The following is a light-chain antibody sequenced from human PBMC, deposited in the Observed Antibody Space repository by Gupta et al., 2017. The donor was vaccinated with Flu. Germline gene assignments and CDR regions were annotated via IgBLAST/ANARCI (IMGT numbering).Light chain of an antibody. CDR1: STNIGNNY. CDR3: GTWDSSLSAWV. CDR2: DNN. J-gene: IGLJ3*02. Sequence: TISCSGSSTNIGNNYVSWYQQLPGTAPKLLIYDNNKLPSGIPDRFSGSKSGTSATLGITGLQTGDEADYYCGTWDSSLSAWVFGGGTKLTVL. V-gene: IGLV1-51*01.